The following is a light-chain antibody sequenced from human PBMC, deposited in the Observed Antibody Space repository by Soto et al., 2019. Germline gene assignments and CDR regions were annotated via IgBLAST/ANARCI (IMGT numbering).Light chain of an antibody. CDR2: DAS. J-gene: IGKJ3*01. CDR3: QQSHSLPFT. Sequence: DVQMTQSPPSLSASVGDRVTITCRASQTIDRSLNWYQQKPGKAPNLLIYDASNLQSGVPSRFSGSGSGTDFTLTISGLQPDDFATYPCQQSHSLPFTFGPGTKVDI. V-gene: IGKV1-39*01. CDR1: QTIDRS.